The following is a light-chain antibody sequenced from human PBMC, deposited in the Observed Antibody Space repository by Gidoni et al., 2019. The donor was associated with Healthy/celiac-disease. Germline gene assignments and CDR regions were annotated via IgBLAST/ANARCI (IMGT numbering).Light chain of an antibody. CDR2: DAS. V-gene: IGKV3-11*01. Sequence: EIVMTQSPATLSLSPGVRATLSCRASQSVSSYLAWYQQKPGQAPRLLIYDASNRATGIPARFSGSGSGTDLTLTISSLEPEDFAVYYCQQRSNWPRTFGQXTKVEIK. CDR1: QSVSSY. CDR3: QQRSNWPRT. J-gene: IGKJ1*01.